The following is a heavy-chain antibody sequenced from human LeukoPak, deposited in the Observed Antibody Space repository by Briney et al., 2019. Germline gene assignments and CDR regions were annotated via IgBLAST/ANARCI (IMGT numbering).Heavy chain of an antibody. J-gene: IGHJ4*02. CDR1: GFTFXSYG. Sequence: XXASGFTFXSYGMHWVRQAPGKGLEWVAFIRYDESNKSYADSVKGRFTISRDNSKNTLYLQMNSLRDDDTAVYYCXKDRGGSGCLDYWGQGALVTVSS. CDR2: IRYDESNK. D-gene: IGHD6-19*01. V-gene: IGHV3-30*02. CDR3: XKDRGGSGCLDY.